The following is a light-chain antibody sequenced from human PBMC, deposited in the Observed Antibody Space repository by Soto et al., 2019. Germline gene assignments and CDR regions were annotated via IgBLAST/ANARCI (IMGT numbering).Light chain of an antibody. Sequence: DIQMTQSPSSLSASVGDRVTITCRASQSISSYLNWYQQKPGKAPKLLIYAASSLHSGVPSRFSGSGSGTDFTLTISSLQPEDFATYYCQQCYSTPLTFGHGTKVDIK. V-gene: IGKV1-39*01. CDR2: AAS. CDR3: QQCYSTPLT. J-gene: IGKJ3*01. CDR1: QSISSY.